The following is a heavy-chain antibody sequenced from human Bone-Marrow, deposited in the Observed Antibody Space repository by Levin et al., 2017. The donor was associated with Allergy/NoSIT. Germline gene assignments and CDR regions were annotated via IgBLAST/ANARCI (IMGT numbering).Heavy chain of an antibody. J-gene: IGHJ4*02. D-gene: IGHD3-3*01. Sequence: PEASVKVSCKASGGTFSSYAISWVRQAPGQGLEWMGGIIPIFGTANYAQKFQGRVTITADKSTSTAYMELSSLRSEDTAVYYCARGGFLEWLHPFDYWGQGTLVTVSS. V-gene: IGHV1-69*06. CDR1: GGTFSSYA. CDR2: IIPIFGTA. CDR3: ARGGFLEWLHPFDY.